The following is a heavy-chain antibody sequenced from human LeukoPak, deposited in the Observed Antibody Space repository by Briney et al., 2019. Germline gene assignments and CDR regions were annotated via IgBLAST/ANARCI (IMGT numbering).Heavy chain of an antibody. D-gene: IGHD5-24*01. Sequence: PGGSLRLSCAASGFTFSSYAMSWVRQAPGKGLEWVSAISNSDDGRYYADSAKGRFTISRDNSKDTLYLQMNSLRAEDTAIYYCARDIQLSTWGLGTMVTVSS. V-gene: IGHV3-23*01. CDR2: ISNSDDGR. CDR3: ARDIQLST. J-gene: IGHJ3*01. CDR1: GFTFSSYA.